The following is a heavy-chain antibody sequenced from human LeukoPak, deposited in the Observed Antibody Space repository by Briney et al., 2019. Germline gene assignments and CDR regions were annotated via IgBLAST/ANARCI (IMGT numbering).Heavy chain of an antibody. J-gene: IGHJ4*02. D-gene: IGHD6-19*01. CDR3: ARYSSGWYVDY. V-gene: IGHV5-51*01. CDR2: IYPGGSDI. CDR1: GYSFTTHW. Sequence: GESLKISCKGSGYSFTTHWIGWVRQMPGKGLELMGIIYPGGSDIRYSPSFQGQVTISADKSISTAYLQWSSLKASDTAMYYCARYSSGWYVDYWGQGTLVTVSS.